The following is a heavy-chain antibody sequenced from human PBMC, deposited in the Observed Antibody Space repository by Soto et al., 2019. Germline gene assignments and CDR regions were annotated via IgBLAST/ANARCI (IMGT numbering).Heavy chain of an antibody. V-gene: IGHV1-2*02. Sequence: QVQLVQSGAEVKKPGASVKVSCKPSGYTFTDYYLHWVRQAPGQGLEWMGCISPYSGGTNAAQKFQGRFNMYSNTSISTVYMELNRLRSYDTALYFSARGSAVTIFGVHSVFSKSLDVWGQGTTVIVSS. D-gene: IGHD3-3*01. CDR3: ARGSAVTIFGVHSVFSKSLDV. CDR2: ISPYSGGT. CDR1: GYTFTDYY. J-gene: IGHJ6*02.